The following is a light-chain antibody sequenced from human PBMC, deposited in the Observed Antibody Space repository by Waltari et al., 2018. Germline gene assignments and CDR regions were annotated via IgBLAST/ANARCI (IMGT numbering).Light chain of an antibody. CDR3: CSYAGRGTYV. CDR1: TSDVGNYDL. V-gene: IGLV2-23*02. J-gene: IGLJ1*01. Sequence: QSALTQPASVSGTPGQSITISCPGTTSDVGNYDLVPWYQHHPGKAPKLLICEVIKRPSGVSSRFSGSKSGSTASLIISGLQPDDEADYYCCSYAGRGTYVFGSGTKVTVL. CDR2: EVI.